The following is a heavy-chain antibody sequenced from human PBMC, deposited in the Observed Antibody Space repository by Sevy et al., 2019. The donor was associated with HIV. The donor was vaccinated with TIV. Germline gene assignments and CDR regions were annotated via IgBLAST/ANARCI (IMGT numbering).Heavy chain of an antibody. CDR1: GFSFSNYV. D-gene: IGHD1-26*01. Sequence: GGSLRLSCTASGFSFSNYVMAWVRQAPGKGLEWVSSVSPTSLSTYYAESVKGRFTISRDNSKNTLYLQMNSLRAEDTAIYYCAKDGRGNFLNWFDPWGQGTLVTVSS. CDR3: AKDGRGNFLNWFDP. V-gene: IGHV3-23*01. J-gene: IGHJ5*02. CDR2: VSPTSLST.